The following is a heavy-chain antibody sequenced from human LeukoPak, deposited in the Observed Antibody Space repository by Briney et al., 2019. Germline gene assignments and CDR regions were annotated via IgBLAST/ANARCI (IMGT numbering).Heavy chain of an antibody. CDR3: ATIQLWKFDY. V-gene: IGHV3-7*01. J-gene: IGHJ4*02. D-gene: IGHD5-18*01. CDR2: INQDGSEI. Sequence: PGGSLRLSCAASGFTFSSYWMSWVRQAPGKGLEWVANINQDGSEIYYVDSVKGRFTISRDNAKNSLYLQMNSLRAEDTAVYHCATIQLWKFDYWGQGTLVTVSS. CDR1: GFTFSSYW.